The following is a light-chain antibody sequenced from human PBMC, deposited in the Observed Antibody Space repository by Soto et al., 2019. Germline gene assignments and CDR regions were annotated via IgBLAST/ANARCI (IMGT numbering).Light chain of an antibody. CDR1: QSIGRS. Sequence: EIVLTQSPATLSLSPGERAIFSCRASQSIGRSLAWYQRKPGQAPRLLIFDGSNRATGIPARFSGSGSGTDFTLTISSLEPEDFEVYYCQQHFDWPLTFGGGTKVDIK. CDR3: QQHFDWPLT. J-gene: IGKJ4*01. CDR2: DGS. V-gene: IGKV3-11*01.